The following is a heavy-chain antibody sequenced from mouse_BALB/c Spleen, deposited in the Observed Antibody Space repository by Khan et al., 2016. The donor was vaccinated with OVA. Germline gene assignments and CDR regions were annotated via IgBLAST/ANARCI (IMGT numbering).Heavy chain of an antibody. J-gene: IGHJ4*01. D-gene: IGHD2-2*01. CDR3: ARSLVDYYAMDY. V-gene: IGHV5-9-3*01. CDR2: ISSGGHYT. CDR1: GFTFSSFA. Sequence: EVELVESGGGVVKPGGSLKLSCSASGFTFSSFAMSWVRQTPEKRLEWVATISSGGHYTFYPDRVKGRFTISRDNARNTLYLQMSSLRSEDTAMYYCARSLVDYYAMDYWGQGTSVTVSS.